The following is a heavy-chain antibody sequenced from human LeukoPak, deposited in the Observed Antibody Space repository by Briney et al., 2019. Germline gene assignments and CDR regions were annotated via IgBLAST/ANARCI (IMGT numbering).Heavy chain of an antibody. CDR2: ISGSATTT. J-gene: IGHJ5*02. Sequence: GGSLRLSCVASGFTFSSYAMSWVRQAPGKGLEWVSVISGSATTTHYADSVKGRFTISREDSKNTLYLQMNSLRVEDTAIYYCARRGYDILTGYSWYNWFDPWGQGTLVTVSS. CDR3: ARRGYDILTGYSWYNWFDP. V-gene: IGHV3-23*01. CDR1: GFTFSSYA. D-gene: IGHD3-9*01.